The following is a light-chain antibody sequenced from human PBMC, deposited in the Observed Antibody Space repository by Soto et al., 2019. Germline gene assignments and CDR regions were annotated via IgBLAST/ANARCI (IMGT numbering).Light chain of an antibody. CDR1: QSLVHSDGVAY. CDR3: MEGTHWPIT. CDR2: KVS. Sequence: VMTQSPLSLPVTLGQPASISCRSNQSLVHSDGVAYFSWFQQRPGRSPRRLIYKVSNRDSGVPARFSGSGSGTDFALKISRVEAEDVGVYYCMEGTHWPITFGQGTRLEIK. V-gene: IGKV2-30*02. J-gene: IGKJ5*01.